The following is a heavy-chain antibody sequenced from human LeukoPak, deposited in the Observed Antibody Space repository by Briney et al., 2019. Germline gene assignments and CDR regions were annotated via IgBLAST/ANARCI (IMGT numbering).Heavy chain of an antibody. V-gene: IGHV4-34*01. CDR3: ARGHVEQQLGLELDV. CDR1: GGSFSGYY. Sequence: SETLSLTCAVYGGSFSGYYWSWIRQPPGKGLEWIGEINHSGSTNYNPSLKSRVTISVDTSKNQFSLKLSSVTAADTAVYYCARGHVEQQLGLELDVWGQGTTVTVSS. CDR2: INHSGST. D-gene: IGHD6-13*01. J-gene: IGHJ6*02.